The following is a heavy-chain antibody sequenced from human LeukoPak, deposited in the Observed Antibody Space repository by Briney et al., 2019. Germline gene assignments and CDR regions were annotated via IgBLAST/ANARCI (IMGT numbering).Heavy chain of an antibody. D-gene: IGHD6-19*01. V-gene: IGHV1-24*01. CDR3: ATARGQWLALGY. J-gene: IGHJ4*02. Sequence: ASVKVSCKVSGYTLTELSMHWVRQAPGKGLEWMGGFDPEDGETIYAQKFQGRVTMTEDTSTDTACMELSSLRSEDTAVYYCATARGQWLALGYWGQGTLVTVSS. CDR2: FDPEDGET. CDR1: GYTLTELS.